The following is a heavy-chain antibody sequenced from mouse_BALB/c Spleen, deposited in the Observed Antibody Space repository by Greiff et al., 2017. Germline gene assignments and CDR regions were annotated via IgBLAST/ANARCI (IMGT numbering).Heavy chain of an antibody. J-gene: IGHJ4*01. V-gene: IGHV5-6-3*01. Sequence: DVMLVESGGGLVQPGGSLKLSCAASGFTFSSYGMSWVRQTPDKRLELVATINSNGGSTYYPDSVKGRFTISRDNAKNTLYLQMSSLKSEDTAMYYCARDPSYYYAMDYWGQGTSVTVSS. CDR2: INSNGGST. CDR1: GFTFSSYG. CDR3: ARDPSYYYAMDY.